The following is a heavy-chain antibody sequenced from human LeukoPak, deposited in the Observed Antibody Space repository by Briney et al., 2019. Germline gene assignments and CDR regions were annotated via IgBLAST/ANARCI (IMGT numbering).Heavy chain of an antibody. Sequence: GGSLRLSCAASGFTFSTFAMSWVRQAPGKGLEWVSAISGSGGGTYYADSVKGRLTISRDNSENTLYLQMSSLRAEDTAVYYCAKAFSAYENWPPNWFDPWGQGTLVTVSS. CDR1: GFTFSTFA. J-gene: IGHJ5*02. D-gene: IGHD5-12*01. V-gene: IGHV3-23*01. CDR3: AKAFSAYENWPPNWFDP. CDR2: ISGSGGGT.